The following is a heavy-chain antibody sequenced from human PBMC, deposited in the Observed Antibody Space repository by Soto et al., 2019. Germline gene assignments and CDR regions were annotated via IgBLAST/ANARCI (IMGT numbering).Heavy chain of an antibody. J-gene: IGHJ6*02. Sequence: PGESLKISCKGSGYSFTSYWIGWVRQMPGKGLEWMGIIYPGDSDTRYSPSFQGQVTISADKSISTAYLQWSSLKASDTAMYYCARSSDTAMTTDYYYYGMDVWGQGTTVTVSS. CDR1: GYSFTSYW. D-gene: IGHD5-18*01. CDR3: ARSSDTAMTTDYYYYGMDV. CDR2: IYPGDSDT. V-gene: IGHV5-51*01.